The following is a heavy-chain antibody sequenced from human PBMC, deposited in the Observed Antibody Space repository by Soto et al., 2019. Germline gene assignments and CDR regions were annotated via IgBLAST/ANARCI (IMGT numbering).Heavy chain of an antibody. J-gene: IGHJ6*02. Sequence: QAQLVQSGAEVKKPGASVNVSCKASGYDYVTYAITWVRQRPGQGLEWMGWISTLNGNTNYAQNFQVRVTMTTDTSTRIVNLELRSLRSDDTAVYYCARRVQLWLPDYYGMDVWGQGTTVTVSS. CDR2: ISTLNGNT. CDR3: ARRVQLWLPDYYGMDV. CDR1: GYDYVTYA. D-gene: IGHD5-18*01. V-gene: IGHV1-18*01.